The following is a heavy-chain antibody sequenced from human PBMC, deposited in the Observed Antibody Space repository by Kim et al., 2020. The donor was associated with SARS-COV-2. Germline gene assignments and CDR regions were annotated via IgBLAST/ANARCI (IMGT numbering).Heavy chain of an antibody. CDR1: GDSISNFY. V-gene: IGHV4-59*01. J-gene: IGHJ6*02. CDR3: GRHGIPGAKTYHFGVDV. D-gene: IGHD1-26*01. CDR2: VHSSGST. Sequence: SETLSLTCTVSGDSISNFYWSWIRQPPGKGLEWIGYVHSSGSTSSNPSLKSRVAISLDTSKKQFSLRLSSVTAMDTAVYYCGRHGIPGAKTYHFGVDVWGQGTTVTVSS.